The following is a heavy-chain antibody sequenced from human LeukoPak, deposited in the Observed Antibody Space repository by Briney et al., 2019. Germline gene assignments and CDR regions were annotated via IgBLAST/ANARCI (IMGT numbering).Heavy chain of an antibody. J-gene: IGHJ3*01. CDR1: GGSISTYY. Sequence: SETLSLTCTVSGGSISTYYWSWIRQPAGKGLEWIGRMYGSGSSNYNPTLRSRVSMSVDTSKNQISLNLNSVTAADTAVYYRASDSISMNAFDAWGQGTMVTVSS. D-gene: IGHD3-22*01. CDR2: MYGSGSS. CDR3: ASDSISMNAFDA. V-gene: IGHV4-4*07.